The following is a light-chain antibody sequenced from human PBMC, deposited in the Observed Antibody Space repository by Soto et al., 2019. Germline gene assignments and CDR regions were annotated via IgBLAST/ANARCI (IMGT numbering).Light chain of an antibody. CDR3: QQYQSYWT. V-gene: IGKV1-5*03. CDR2: KAS. Sequence: DIQLTQSPSTVSASVGDRVTITFRASQSISSWLAWYQQKPGKAPKLLIYKASSLESGVPSRFSGSGSGTEFTLTISSLQPDDFATYYCQQYQSYWTFGQGTKVDI. CDR1: QSISSW. J-gene: IGKJ1*01.